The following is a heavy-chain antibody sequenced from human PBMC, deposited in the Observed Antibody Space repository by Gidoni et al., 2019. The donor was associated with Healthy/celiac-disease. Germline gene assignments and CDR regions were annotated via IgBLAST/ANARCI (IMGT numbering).Heavy chain of an antibody. CDR2: IIPIFGTA. CDR1: GGTFSSYA. J-gene: IGHJ6*02. Sequence: QVQLVQSGAEVKKPGSSVKVSCKASGGTFSSYAISWVRQAPGQGLEWMGGIIPIFGTANYAQKFQGRVTITADESTSTAYMELSSLRSEDTAVYYCARMAPDYGDYPPYYYYGMDVWGQGTTVTVSS. CDR3: ARMAPDYGDYPPYYYYGMDV. V-gene: IGHV1-69*01. D-gene: IGHD4-17*01.